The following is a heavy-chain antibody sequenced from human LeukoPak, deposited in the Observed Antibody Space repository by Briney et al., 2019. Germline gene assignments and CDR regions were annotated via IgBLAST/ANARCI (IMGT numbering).Heavy chain of an antibody. Sequence: GASVKVSCKASGGSFSSYAITWGRQAPGQGLEWMGGIIPIFGTANYAKKFQGRVTITTDESTSTAYMELSSLRSEDTAVYYCARGAPLSYYYYYMDVWGKGTTVTVSS. CDR2: IIPIFGTA. V-gene: IGHV1-69*05. CDR1: GGSFSSYA. CDR3: ARGAPLSYYYYYMDV. J-gene: IGHJ6*03.